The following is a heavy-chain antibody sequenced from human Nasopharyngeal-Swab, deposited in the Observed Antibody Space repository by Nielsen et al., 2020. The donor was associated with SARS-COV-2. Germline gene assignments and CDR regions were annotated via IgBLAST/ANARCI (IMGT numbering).Heavy chain of an antibody. V-gene: IGHV3-21*01. CDR2: ISSSSSYI. J-gene: IGHJ6*03. CDR3: ASDYCSSTSCYFGADYYYMDV. CDR1: GFTSSSYS. D-gene: IGHD2-2*01. Sequence: GESLKISCAASGFTSSSYSMNWVRQAPGKGLEWVSSISSSSSYIYYADSVKGRFTISRDNAKNSLYLQMNSLRAEDTAVYYCASDYCSSTSCYFGADYYYMDVWGKGTTVTVSS.